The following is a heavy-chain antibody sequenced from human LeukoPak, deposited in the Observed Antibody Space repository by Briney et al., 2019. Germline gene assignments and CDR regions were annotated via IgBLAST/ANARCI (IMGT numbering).Heavy chain of an antibody. CDR3: AREFDCRGYPRTASPYAFDP. V-gene: IGHV7-4-1*01. CDR1: GYTLTSYA. Sequence: VSVRVSRKAPGYTLTSYAMNWARHAPGQGLEWVGCINTNSGNPTYAQGFTGRFVFSLDTSGSTAYRQICSLKAENTAVYYCAREFDCRGYPRTASPYAFDPWGQGTMVTVSS. J-gene: IGHJ3*01. CDR2: INTNSGNP. D-gene: IGHD3-22*01.